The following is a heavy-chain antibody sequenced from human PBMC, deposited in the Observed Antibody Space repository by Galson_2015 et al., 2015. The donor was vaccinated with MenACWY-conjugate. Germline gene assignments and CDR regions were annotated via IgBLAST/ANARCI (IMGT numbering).Heavy chain of an antibody. Sequence: ETLSLTCTVSGGSISSYYWSWIRQPPGKGLEWIGYIYYSGSTNYNPSLKSRVTISVDTSKNRFSLKLSSVTAADTAVYYCARGGVIVVVPAAIESGFDPWGQGTLVTVSS. J-gene: IGHJ5*02. CDR1: GGSISSYY. CDR2: IYYSGST. CDR3: ARGGVIVVVPAAIESGFDP. D-gene: IGHD2-2*01. V-gene: IGHV4-59*01.